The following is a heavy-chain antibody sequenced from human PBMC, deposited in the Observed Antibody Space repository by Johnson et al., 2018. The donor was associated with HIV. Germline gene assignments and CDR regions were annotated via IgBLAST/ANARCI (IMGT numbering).Heavy chain of an antibody. Sequence: VQLVESGGGLVQPGGSLRLSCAASGFTFSSYDMHWVRQPTGKGLEWVSGIGTAGDTYYPGSVQGRFTISRDNSKNTLDLQMNSLRTEVTVVYYCARDNEVTNAFDIWGQGTMVTVS. CDR3: ARDNEVTNAFDI. CDR2: IGTAGDT. CDR1: GFTFSSYD. V-gene: IGHV3-13*01. D-gene: IGHD4-11*01. J-gene: IGHJ3*02.